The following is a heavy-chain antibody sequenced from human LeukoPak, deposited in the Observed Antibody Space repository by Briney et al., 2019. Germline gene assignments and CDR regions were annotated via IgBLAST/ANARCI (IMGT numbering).Heavy chain of an antibody. CDR3: ARDRGPHCSGGSCFLYDYYGMDV. CDR1: GFTFSSYN. D-gene: IGHD2-15*01. CDR2: ISSSSSYI. Sequence: PGGSLRLSCAASGFTFSSYNMNWVRQAPGKGLEWVSSISSSSSYIYYADSVKGRFTISRDNAKNSLYLQMNSLRAEDTAVYYCARDRGPHCSGGSCFLYDYYGMDVWGQGTTVTVSS. V-gene: IGHV3-21*01. J-gene: IGHJ6*02.